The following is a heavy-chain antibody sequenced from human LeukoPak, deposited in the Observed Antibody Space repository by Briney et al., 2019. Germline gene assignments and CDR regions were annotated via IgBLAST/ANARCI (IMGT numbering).Heavy chain of an antibody. CDR1: GGTFSSYA. CDR2: IIPIFGTA. J-gene: IGHJ5*02. V-gene: IGHV1-69*06. D-gene: IGHD4-11*01. Sequence: SVKVSCKASGGTFSSYAISRVRQAPGLGLEWMGGIIPIFGTANYAQKFQGRVTITADKSTSTAYMELSSLRSEDTAVYYCARGLGGGSTVTTSTIWFDPWGQGTLVTVSS. CDR3: ARGLGGGSTVTTSTIWFDP.